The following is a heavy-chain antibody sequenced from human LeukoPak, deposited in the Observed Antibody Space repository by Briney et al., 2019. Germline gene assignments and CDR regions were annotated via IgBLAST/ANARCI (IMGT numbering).Heavy chain of an antibody. Sequence: PSETLSLTCTVSGVSISSNTYYWSWIRQHPGKGLEWIGDIYYSGSPDYNPSLKSRVTISVDTSKNQFSLNLSSVTAADTAVYYCARRPGGFGSGSYTNWFDPWGQGTLVTVSS. J-gene: IGHJ5*02. V-gene: IGHV4-31*03. CDR1: GVSISSNTYY. D-gene: IGHD3-10*01. CDR3: ARRPGGFGSGSYTNWFDP. CDR2: IYYSGSP.